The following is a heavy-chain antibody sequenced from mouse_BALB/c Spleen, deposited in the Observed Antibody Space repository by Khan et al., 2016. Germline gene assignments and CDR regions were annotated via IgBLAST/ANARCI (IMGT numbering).Heavy chain of an antibody. CDR3: ARDGWGYYAVDY. CDR2: IWSGGST. Sequence: QVQLKESGPGLVQPSQSLSITCTVSGFSLTSYGVHWVRQSPGKGLEWLGVIWSGGSTDYNAAFISRLSISTDNSKSQVFFKMNSLQTDDTARYYCARDGWGYYAVDYWGQGTSVTVSS. J-gene: IGHJ4*01. V-gene: IGHV2-2*01. D-gene: IGHD2-3*01. CDR1: GFSLTSYG.